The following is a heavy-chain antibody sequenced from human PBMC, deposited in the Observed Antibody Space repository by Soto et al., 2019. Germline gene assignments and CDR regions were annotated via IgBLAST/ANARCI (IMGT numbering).Heavy chain of an antibody. CDR3: AGDPDSHYNDSHASSYP. D-gene: IGHD3-22*01. V-gene: IGHV1-69*08. CDR1: GGTFSTYT. Sequence: QVQLVQSGAEVKKPGSSVKVSCKASGGTFSTYTITWVRQAPGQGLEWMGRIIPIIGIINYAQKFQGRVPITADKFTGTAYIELNRLRSDDTAVYYCAGDPDSHYNDSHASSYPWGQGTLVTVSS. J-gene: IGHJ5*02. CDR2: IIPIIGII.